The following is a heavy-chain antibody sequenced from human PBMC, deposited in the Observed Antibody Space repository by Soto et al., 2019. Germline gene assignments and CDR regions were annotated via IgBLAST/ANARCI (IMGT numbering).Heavy chain of an antibody. CDR1: GFRFSDYE. CDR2: ILSIGTTI. J-gene: IGHJ4*02. D-gene: IGHD5-12*01. V-gene: IGHV3-48*03. Sequence: EVQLMESGGGLVQPGGTLRLSCATSGFRFSDYEMNWVRQAPGKGLEWVAYILSIGTTIYYTDSVKGRFTISRDNTKNLLHLQMNSLRVEDTGVYYCARGMDIVATIGFDSWGQGTMVTVSS. CDR3: ARGMDIVATIGFDS.